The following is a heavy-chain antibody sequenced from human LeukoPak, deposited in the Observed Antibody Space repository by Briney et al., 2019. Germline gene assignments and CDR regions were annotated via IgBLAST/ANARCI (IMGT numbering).Heavy chain of an antibody. CDR2: ISYDGSNK. Sequence: GGSLRLSCAASGFTFSSYAMHWVRQAPGKGLEWWAVISYDGSNKYYADSVKGRFTISRDNSKNTLYLQMNSLRAEDTAVYYCARDRIGPVAAAGMIYYGMDVWGQGTTVTVSS. CDR3: ARDRIGPVAAAGMIYYGMDV. V-gene: IGHV3-30*04. CDR1: GFTFSSYA. D-gene: IGHD6-13*01. J-gene: IGHJ6*02.